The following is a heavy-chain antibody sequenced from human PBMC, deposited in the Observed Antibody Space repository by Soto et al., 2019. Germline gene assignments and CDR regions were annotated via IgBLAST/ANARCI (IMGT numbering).Heavy chain of an antibody. CDR1: GFNFGVFR. V-gene: IGHV3-30*03. CDR2: LSYEGSAE. CDR3: ALTRRSSLLEVAGPGFEY. D-gene: IGHD6-19*01. J-gene: IGHJ4*02. Sequence: GGSLRLSCAASGFNFGVFRMHWVGQAPGKGLEWLSVLSYEGSAEYYADSVRGRFTISRDNSKNTLFLQMDSLRVDDTGVYYCALTRRSSLLEVAGPGFEYWGQGTLVTVSS.